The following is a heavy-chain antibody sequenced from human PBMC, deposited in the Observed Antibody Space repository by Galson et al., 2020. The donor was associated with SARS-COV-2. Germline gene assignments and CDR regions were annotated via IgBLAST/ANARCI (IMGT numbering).Heavy chain of an antibody. Sequence: ESGPTLVKPTETLTLTCTVSGFSLSNARMGVSWIRHPPGNALEWLAHIFSNDEKSYSTSLKSRLTISKDTSKSQVVLTMTNMDPVDTPTYYWARTDYYDSSGDLNWGQGTLVTVSS. CDR3: ARTDYYDSSGDLN. V-gene: IGHV2-26*01. J-gene: IGHJ4*02. CDR1: GFSLSNARMG. CDR2: IFSNDEK. D-gene: IGHD3-22*01.